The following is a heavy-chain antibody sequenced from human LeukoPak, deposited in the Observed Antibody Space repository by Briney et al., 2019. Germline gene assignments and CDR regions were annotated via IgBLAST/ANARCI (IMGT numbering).Heavy chain of an antibody. CDR3: ARGTHDYDSSTGYGGKNYFDP. J-gene: IGHJ5*02. CDR1: GFSISSYGYS. D-gene: IGHD3-9*01. V-gene: IGHV4-30-2*01. CDR2: MYHSGGA. Sequence: SQTLSLTCAVSGFSISSYGYSWSWLRQPPGGGLEWIAYMYHSGGAYYNPSLKSRVTMSVDTSKNQFSLKLSSVTAADTAVYYCARGTHDYDSSTGYGGKNYFDPWGQGTLVTVSS.